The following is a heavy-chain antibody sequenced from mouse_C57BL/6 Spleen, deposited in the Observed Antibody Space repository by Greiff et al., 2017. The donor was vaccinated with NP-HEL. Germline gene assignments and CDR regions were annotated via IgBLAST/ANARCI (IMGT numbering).Heavy chain of an antibody. CDR3: TRAGGYDSLDY. CDR2: ISSGGDYI. Sequence: EVQLVESGEGLVKPGGSLKLSCAASGFTFSSYAMSWVRQTPETRLEWVAYISSGGDYIYYADTVKGRFTISRDNARNTLYLQMSSLKSEDTAMYYCTRAGGYDSLDYWGQGTTLTVSS. V-gene: IGHV5-9-1*02. D-gene: IGHD2-2*01. J-gene: IGHJ2*01. CDR1: GFTFSSYA.